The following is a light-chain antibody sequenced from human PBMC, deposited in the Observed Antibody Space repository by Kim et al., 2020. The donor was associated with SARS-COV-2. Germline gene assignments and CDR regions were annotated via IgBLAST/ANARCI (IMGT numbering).Light chain of an antibody. CDR3: LQQNDYPWT. J-gene: IGKJ1*01. V-gene: IGKV1-17*01. CDR1: QGVRND. CDR2: LAS. Sequence: ASVGDRITITCRASQGVRNDLAWYQQKPGKAPERLIYLASRLQSGVPSRFSGSVSGTEFTLTISSLQAEDFATYYCLQQNDYPWTFGQGTKVDIK.